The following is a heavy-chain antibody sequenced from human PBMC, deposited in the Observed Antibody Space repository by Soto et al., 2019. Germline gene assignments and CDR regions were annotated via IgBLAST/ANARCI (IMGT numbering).Heavy chain of an antibody. D-gene: IGHD2-15*01. V-gene: IGHV1-18*01. CDR2: ISTYNGDT. CDR1: GYTFSTSG. J-gene: IGHJ6*02. Sequence: QVQLVQSGAEVRKPGASVKVSCKASGYTFSTSGMSWLRQAPGQGIEWMGWISTYNGDTNDAPKFQDRVTMTSDTSTSTVYMKLRSLSSDDKAVYYCARAGAAPYYYYGMDVWGQGTRVTVSS. CDR3: ARAGAAPYYYYGMDV.